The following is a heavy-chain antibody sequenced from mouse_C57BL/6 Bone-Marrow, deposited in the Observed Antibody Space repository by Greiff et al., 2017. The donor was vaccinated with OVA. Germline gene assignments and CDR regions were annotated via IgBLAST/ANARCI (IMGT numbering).Heavy chain of an antibody. Sequence: QVQLKQPGAELVKPGASVKMSCKASGYTFTSYWITWVKQRPGQGLEWIGAIYPGSGSTNYNEKFKSKATLTVDTSSSTAYMQLSSLTSADSAVYYCARGVGYLYYAMDYWGQGTSVTVSS. CDR2: IYPGSGST. D-gene: IGHD2-2*01. CDR3: ARGVGYLYYAMDY. J-gene: IGHJ4*01. CDR1: GYTFTSYW. V-gene: IGHV1-55*01.